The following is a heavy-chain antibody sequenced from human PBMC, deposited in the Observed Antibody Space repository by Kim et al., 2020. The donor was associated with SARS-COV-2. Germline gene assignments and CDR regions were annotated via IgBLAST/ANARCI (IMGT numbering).Heavy chain of an antibody. CDR1: GYTFTSYG. CDR2: ISAYNGNT. J-gene: IGHJ5*02. Sequence: ASVKVSCKASGYTFTSYGISWVRQAPGQGLEWMGWISAYNGNTNYAQKLQGRVTMTTDTSTSTAYMDLRSLRSDDTAVYYCARDLGHYGSGSYYSPPTNWFDPWGQGTLVTVSS. D-gene: IGHD3-10*01. CDR3: ARDLGHYGSGSYYSPPTNWFDP. V-gene: IGHV1-18*01.